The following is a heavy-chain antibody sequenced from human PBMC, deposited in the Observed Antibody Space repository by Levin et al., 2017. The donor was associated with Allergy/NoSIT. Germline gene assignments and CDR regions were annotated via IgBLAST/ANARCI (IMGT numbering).Heavy chain of an antibody. Sequence: AGGSLRLSCAASGFTFDDYAMHWVRQAPGKGLEWVSGMSWNSGSIGYADSVKGRFTISRDNAKNSLYLQMNSLRAEDTALYYCAKASYISVAAYLDYWGQGTLVTVSS. CDR2: MSWNSGSI. J-gene: IGHJ4*02. D-gene: IGHD6-19*01. CDR1: GFTFDDYA. CDR3: AKASYISVAAYLDY. V-gene: IGHV3-9*01.